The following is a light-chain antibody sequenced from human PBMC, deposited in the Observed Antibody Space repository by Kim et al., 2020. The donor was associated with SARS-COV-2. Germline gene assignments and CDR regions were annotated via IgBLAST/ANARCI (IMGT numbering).Light chain of an antibody. J-gene: IGKJ2*01. CDR1: QSISSY. CDR2: AAS. CDR3: QQSYSTPTT. Sequence: DIQMTQSPSSLSASVGDRVTITCRASQSISSYLNWYQQKPGKAPKLLIYAASSLQSGVPSRFSGSGSGTDFTLPISSLQPEDFATYYCQQSYSTPTTFGPGTKLEI. V-gene: IGKV1-39*01.